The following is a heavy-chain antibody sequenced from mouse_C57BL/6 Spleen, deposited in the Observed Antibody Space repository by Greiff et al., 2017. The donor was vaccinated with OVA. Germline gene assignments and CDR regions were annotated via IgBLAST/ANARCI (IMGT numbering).Heavy chain of an antibody. CDR2: IHPNSGST. J-gene: IGHJ2*01. D-gene: IGHD1-1*01. CDR1: GYTFTSYW. Sequence: QVQLQQSGAELVKPGASVKLSCKASGYTFTSYWMHWVKQRPGQGLEWIGMIHPNSGSTNYNEKFKSKATLTVDKSSSTAYMQLSSLTSEDSAVYYCARCYGSSHFDYWGQGTTLTVSS. V-gene: IGHV1-64*01. CDR3: ARCYGSSHFDY.